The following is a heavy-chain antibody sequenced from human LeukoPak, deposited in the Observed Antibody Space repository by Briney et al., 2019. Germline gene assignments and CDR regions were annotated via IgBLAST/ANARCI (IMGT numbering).Heavy chain of an antibody. Sequence: ASVKVSCKASGYIFINHGIAWVRQAPGQGLQYMGWISAYNGRTDYAQNLQGRVTMTTDTATTTAYMELRSLTPDGTAVYFCARWGASPNDFWGQGTLVTVS. J-gene: IGHJ4*02. CDR2: ISAYNGRT. CDR3: ARWGASPNDF. V-gene: IGHV1-18*01. CDR1: GYIFINHG. D-gene: IGHD3-16*01.